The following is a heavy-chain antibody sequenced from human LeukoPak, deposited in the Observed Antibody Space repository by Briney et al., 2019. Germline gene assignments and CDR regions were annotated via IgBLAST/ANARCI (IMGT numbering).Heavy chain of an antibody. CDR3: ARGSSIAAAGTFGWFDP. V-gene: IGHV4-34*01. CDR1: GGSFSGYY. J-gene: IGHJ5*02. D-gene: IGHD6-13*01. CDR2: INHSGST. Sequence: SETLSLTCAVYGGSFSGYYWSWIRQPPGKGLEWIGEINHSGSTNYNPSLKSRVTISVDTSKNQFSLKLSSVTAADTAVYYCARGSSIAAAGTFGWFDPWGQGTLVTVSS.